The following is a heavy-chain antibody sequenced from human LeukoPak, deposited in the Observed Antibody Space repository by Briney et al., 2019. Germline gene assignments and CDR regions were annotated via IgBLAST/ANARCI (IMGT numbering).Heavy chain of an antibody. D-gene: IGHD3-22*01. J-gene: IGHJ4*02. CDR1: GGIFSSYA. V-gene: IGHV1-69*06. CDR3: QRVSGSSGYSDDY. Sequence: SVKVSCKASGGIFSSYAISWVRQAAGQGLEWMGGIIPIFGTAHYAQRLQGRATNTVDKSTNTPSMALSGLRSEDTAVCYCQRVSGSSGYSDDYWGQGTLVSVSS. CDR2: IIPIFGTA.